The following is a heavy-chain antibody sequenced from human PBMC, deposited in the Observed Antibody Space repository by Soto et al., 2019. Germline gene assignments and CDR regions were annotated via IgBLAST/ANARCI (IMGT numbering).Heavy chain of an antibody. CDR3: TRDISSNSFDY. V-gene: IGHV3-33*01. Sequence: PGGSLRLSCVASGFTCSNYGMHWVRQAPGKGLEWVAVIWYDGSNKYYADSVKGRFTISRDNSKNTLYLQMNSLRAEDTAVYFCTRDISSNSFDYWGQATLVTGSS. CDR1: GFTCSNYG. CDR2: IWYDGSNK. J-gene: IGHJ4*02. D-gene: IGHD3-9*01.